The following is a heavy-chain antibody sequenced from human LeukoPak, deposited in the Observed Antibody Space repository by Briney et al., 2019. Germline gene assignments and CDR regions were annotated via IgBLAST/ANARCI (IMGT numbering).Heavy chain of an antibody. V-gene: IGHV1-18*01. J-gene: IGHJ3*02. D-gene: IGHD3-3*01. CDR2: ISAYNGNT. CDR3: ARVKGFLEWLPPLVDAFDI. CDR1: GYTFTSYG. Sequence: ASVKVSCKASGYTFTSYGISWVRQAPGQGLEWMGWISAYNGNTNYAQKLQGRVTMTTDTSTSTAYMELRSLRSDDTAVYYCARVKGFLEWLPPLVDAFDIWGQGTMVTVSS.